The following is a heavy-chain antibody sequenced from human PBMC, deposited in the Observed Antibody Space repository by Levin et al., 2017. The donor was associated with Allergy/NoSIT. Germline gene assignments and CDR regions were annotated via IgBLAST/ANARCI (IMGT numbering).Heavy chain of an antibody. CDR3: ARDGRIAARSGAFDI. CDR1: GFTFSSYD. D-gene: IGHD6-6*01. J-gene: IGHJ3*02. CDR2: IGTAGDT. Sequence: SCAASGFTFSSYDMHWVRQATGKGLEWVSAIGTAGDTYYPGSVKGRFTISRENAKNSLYLQMNSLRAGDTAVYYCARDGRIAARSGAFDIWGQGTMVTVSS. V-gene: IGHV3-13*01.